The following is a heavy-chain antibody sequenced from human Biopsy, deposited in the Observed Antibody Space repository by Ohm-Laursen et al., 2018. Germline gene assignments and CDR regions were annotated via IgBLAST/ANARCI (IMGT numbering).Heavy chain of an antibody. CDR1: GYTLAGFD. J-gene: IGHJ4*02. D-gene: IGHD6-19*01. CDR3: ARGMAVAVTLYYFDY. V-gene: IGHV1-18*01. Sequence: ASVKVSCKASGYTLAGFDVGWVRQAPGQGLEWMGWIGANSGNTNYAQKFQGRVTMTADTSTSTAYMELRSLTSDDTAIYYCARGMAVAVTLYYFDYWGQGSLLTVSS. CDR2: IGANSGNT.